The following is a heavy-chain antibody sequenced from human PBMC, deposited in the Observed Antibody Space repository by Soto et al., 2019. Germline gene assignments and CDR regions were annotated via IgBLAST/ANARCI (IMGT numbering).Heavy chain of an antibody. CDR1: GSTFSSYA. V-gene: IGHV3-30-3*01. CDR3: ARDRHFADLGSTGMDV. D-gene: IGHD3-3*01. Sequence: QVQLVESGGGVVQPGRSLRLSCAASGSTFSSYAMHWVRQAPGKGLEWVAVISYDGSNKYYADSVKGRFTISRDNSKNTLYLQMNSLRAEDTAVYYCARDRHFADLGSTGMDVWGQGTTVTVSS. CDR2: ISYDGSNK. J-gene: IGHJ6*02.